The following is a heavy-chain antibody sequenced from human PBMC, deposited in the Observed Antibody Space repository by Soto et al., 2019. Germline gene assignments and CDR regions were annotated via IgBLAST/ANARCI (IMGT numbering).Heavy chain of an antibody. Sequence: QVQLQESGPGLVKPSETLSLTCTVSRGSVSSGSHYWTWIRQPPGKGLEWLGYIYYSGSTNYNPSLRSSLTISVDTSNNQVSLKLTSVTAADTAVYYCARGERVQSCFDPWGHGTLVPVSS. D-gene: IGHD3-16*01. CDR1: RGSVSSGSHY. CDR2: IYYSGST. J-gene: IGHJ5*02. V-gene: IGHV4-61*01. CDR3: ARGERVQSCFDP.